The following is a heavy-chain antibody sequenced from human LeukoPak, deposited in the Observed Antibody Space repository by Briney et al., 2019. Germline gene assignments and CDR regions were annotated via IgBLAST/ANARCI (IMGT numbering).Heavy chain of an antibody. CDR3: AREVVLWFGGLWNYFDY. Sequence: SETLSLTCTVSGGSISSYYWSWIRQPAGKGLEWIGRIYTSGSTNYNPSLKSRVTMSVDTSKNQFSLKLSSVTAADTAVYYCAREVVLWFGGLWNYFDYWGQGTLVTVSS. CDR1: GGSISSYY. CDR2: IYTSGST. D-gene: IGHD3-10*01. V-gene: IGHV4-4*07. J-gene: IGHJ4*02.